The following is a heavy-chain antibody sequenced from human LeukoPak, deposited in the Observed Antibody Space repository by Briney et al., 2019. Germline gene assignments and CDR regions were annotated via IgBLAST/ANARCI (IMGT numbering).Heavy chain of an antibody. D-gene: IGHD1-26*01. CDR2: IYYSGST. Sequence: PSETLSLTCTVSGGPISSTGVYWGWIRQPPGKGLEWIGAIYYSGSTYYNPSLKSRVTISVDTSKNQFSLKLNSVTAADTAVYYCVCGSHSPRGWFDPWGQGTLVTVSS. V-gene: IGHV4-39*07. CDR3: VCGSHSPRGWFDP. CDR1: GGPISSTGVY. J-gene: IGHJ5*02.